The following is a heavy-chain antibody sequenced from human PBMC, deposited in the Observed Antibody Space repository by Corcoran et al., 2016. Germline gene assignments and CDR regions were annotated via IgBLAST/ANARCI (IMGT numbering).Heavy chain of an antibody. J-gene: IGHJ6*02. CDR3: ARGGRRDGYNGYYYYGMDV. Sequence: QVQLQESGPGLVKPSETLSLTCTVSGGSISSYYWSWIRQPPGKGLEWIGYIYYSGSTNYNPSLKSRVTISVDTSKNQFSLKLSSVTAADTAVYYCARGGRRDGYNGYYYYGMDVWGQGTTVTVSS. CDR2: IYYSGST. CDR1: GGSISSYY. V-gene: IGHV4-59*01. D-gene: IGHD5-12*01.